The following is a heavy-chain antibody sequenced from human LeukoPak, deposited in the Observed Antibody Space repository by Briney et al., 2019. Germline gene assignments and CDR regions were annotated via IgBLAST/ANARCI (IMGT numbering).Heavy chain of an antibody. CDR2: IIPIFGTA. CDR1: GGTFSSYA. J-gene: IGHJ4*02. CDR3: ARDYGSQHPIDY. Sequence: SVKVSCKASGGTFSSYAISWVRQAPGQGLEWMGGIIPIFGTANYAQKFQGRVTITTDESTSTAYMELSSLRSDDTAVYYCARDYGSQHPIDYWGQGTLVTVSS. V-gene: IGHV1-69*05. D-gene: IGHD1-1*01.